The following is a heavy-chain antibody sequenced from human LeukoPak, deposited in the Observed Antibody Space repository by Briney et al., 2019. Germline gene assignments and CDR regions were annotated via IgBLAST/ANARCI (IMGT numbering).Heavy chain of an antibody. D-gene: IGHD3-10*01. Sequence: SETLSLTCTVSGGSISRDYWNWIRQPPGKGLEWIAYIYHSGNTKYNPSLKSRVTISADTSKNQFSLKLSSVTAADTAVYYCASGITMVRDDAFDIWGQGTMVTVSS. CDR3: ASGITMVRDDAFDI. CDR2: IYHSGNT. V-gene: IGHV4-59*01. J-gene: IGHJ3*02. CDR1: GGSISRDY.